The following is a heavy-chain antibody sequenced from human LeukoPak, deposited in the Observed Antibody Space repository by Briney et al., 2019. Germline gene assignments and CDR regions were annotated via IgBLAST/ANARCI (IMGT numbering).Heavy chain of an antibody. J-gene: IGHJ4*02. CDR2: ISTSSDYI. V-gene: IGHV3-21*01. Sequence: GGSLRLSCEASGFTFSSYAMSWVRQAPGKGLEWVSSISTSSDYIYYADSVKGRFTISRDNAENSLFLQVNSLGAEDTAVYYCARGCSGGSCYDYWGQGTLVTVSS. CDR3: ARGCSGGSCYDY. CDR1: GFTFSSYA. D-gene: IGHD2-15*01.